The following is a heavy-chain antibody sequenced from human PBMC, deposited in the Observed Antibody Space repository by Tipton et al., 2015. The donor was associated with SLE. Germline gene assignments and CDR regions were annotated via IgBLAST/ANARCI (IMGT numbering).Heavy chain of an antibody. D-gene: IGHD1-26*01. CDR3: ARDMVGATRWLDY. V-gene: IGHV3-7*01. Sequence: SLRLSCAASGFTFSSYSMGWVRQAPGKGLEWVANIKEDGSDKYYADSVKGRFTISRDNSKNTLYLQMNSLRAEDTAVYYCARDMVGATRWLDYWGQGTLVTVSS. J-gene: IGHJ4*02. CDR2: IKEDGSDK. CDR1: GFTFSSYS.